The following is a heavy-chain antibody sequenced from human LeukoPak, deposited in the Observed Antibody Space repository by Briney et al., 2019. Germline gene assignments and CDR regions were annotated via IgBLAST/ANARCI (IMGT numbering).Heavy chain of an antibody. CDR1: GYTFTGYY. Sequence: AASVKVSCKASGYTFTGYYMQWVRQAPGQGLEWMGWINPNSGGTNYAQKFQGRVTMTRDTSISTAYMELSRLRSDVTAVYYCATIVATIGPFLYWAQGPLVTVSS. CDR3: ATIVATIGPFLY. V-gene: IGHV1-2*02. CDR2: INPNSGGT. D-gene: IGHD5-12*01. J-gene: IGHJ4*02.